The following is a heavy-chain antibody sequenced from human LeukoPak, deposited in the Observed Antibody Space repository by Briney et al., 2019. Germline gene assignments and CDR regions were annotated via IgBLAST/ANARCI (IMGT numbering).Heavy chain of an antibody. Sequence: SVKVPCKASGGTFSSYAISWVRQAPGQGLEWMGGIIPIFGTANYAQKFQGRVTITADESTSTAYMELSSLRSEGTAVYYCARGNGRITIFGEWLLVAFDIWGQGTMVTVSS. V-gene: IGHV1-69*01. J-gene: IGHJ3*02. CDR1: GGTFSSYA. CDR2: IIPIFGTA. D-gene: IGHD3-3*01. CDR3: ARGNGRITIFGEWLLVAFDI.